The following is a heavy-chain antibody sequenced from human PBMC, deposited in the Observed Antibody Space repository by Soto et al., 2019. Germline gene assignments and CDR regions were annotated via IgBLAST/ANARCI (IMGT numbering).Heavy chain of an antibody. J-gene: IGHJ4*02. D-gene: IGHD6-19*01. CDR1: GGSFSGYY. V-gene: IGHV4-34*01. CDR2: INHSGST. Sequence: SETLSLTCAVYGGSFSGYYWSWIRQPPGKGLEWIGEINHSGSTNYNPSLKSRVTISVDTSKNQFSLKLSSVTAADTAVYYCVRGLVVAGLSSSLDYWGQGTLVTVSS. CDR3: VRGLVVAGLSSSLDY.